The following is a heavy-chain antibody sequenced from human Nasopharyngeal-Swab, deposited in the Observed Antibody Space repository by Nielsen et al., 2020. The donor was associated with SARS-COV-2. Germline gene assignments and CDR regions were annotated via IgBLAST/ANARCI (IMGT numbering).Heavy chain of an antibody. CDR2: IIPIFGTA. CDR3: AAYSSGPYYYYYGMDV. V-gene: IGHV1-69*13. CDR1: GCTFSSYA. Sequence: SVKVSCKASGCTFSSYAISWVRQAPGQGLEWMGGIIPIFGTANYAQKFQGRVTITADESTSTAYMELSSLRSEDTAVYYCAAYSSGPYYYYYGMDVWGQGTTVTVS. J-gene: IGHJ6*02. D-gene: IGHD4-11*01.